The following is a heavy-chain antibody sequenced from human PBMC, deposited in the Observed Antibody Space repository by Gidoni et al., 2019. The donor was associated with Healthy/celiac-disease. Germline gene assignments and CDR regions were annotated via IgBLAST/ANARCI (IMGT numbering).Heavy chain of an antibody. CDR2: ISDDGSNK. D-gene: IGHD3-22*01. CDR1: GFTFSGYA. V-gene: IGHV3-30*04. J-gene: IGHJ4*02. Sequence: QVQLVESGGGVVQPGRSLRLSWAASGFTFSGYAMHWVRQAPGKGLEWVAVISDDGSNKYYADSVKGRFTISRDNSKNTLYLQMNSLRAEDTAVYYCARGVWDSGSLDYWGQGTLVTVSS. CDR3: ARGVWDSGSLDY.